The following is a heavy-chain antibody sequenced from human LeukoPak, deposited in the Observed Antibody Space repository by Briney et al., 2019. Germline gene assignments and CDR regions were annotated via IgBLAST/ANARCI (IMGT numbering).Heavy chain of an antibody. CDR3: ARQPENSGSYYAAFDI. V-gene: IGHV1-8*01. Sequence: ASVKVSCKASGYTFTSYDINWVRQATGQGLEWMGWMNPNSGNTGYAQKFQGRVTMTRSTSISTAYMELSSLRFEDTAVYYCARQPENSGSYYAAFDIWGQGTMVTVSS. CDR2: MNPNSGNT. CDR1: GYTFTSYD. J-gene: IGHJ3*02. D-gene: IGHD1-26*01.